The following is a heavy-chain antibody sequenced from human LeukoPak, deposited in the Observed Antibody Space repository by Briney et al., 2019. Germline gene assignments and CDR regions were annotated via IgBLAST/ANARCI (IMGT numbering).Heavy chain of an antibody. Sequence: PGRSLRLSCAASGFTFDDYAMHWVRQAPGKGLEWVSGISWNSGSIGYADSVKGRFTISRDNAKNSLYLQMNSLRAEDTAVYYCAKESLGYCDSSEEHPPVDYWGQGTLVTVSS. CDR2: ISWNSGSI. CDR3: AKESLGYCDSSEEHPPVDY. V-gene: IGHV3-9*01. CDR1: GFTFDDYA. J-gene: IGHJ4*02. D-gene: IGHD3-22*01.